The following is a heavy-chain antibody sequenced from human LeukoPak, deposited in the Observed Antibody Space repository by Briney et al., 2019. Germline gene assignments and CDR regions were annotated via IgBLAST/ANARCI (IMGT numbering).Heavy chain of an antibody. CDR2: INPNSGGT. J-gene: IGHJ4*02. D-gene: IGHD3-3*01. CDR1: GYTFTGYY. V-gene: IGHV1-2*06. CDR3: ARDLYDFWSRYYNYYFDY. Sequence: ASVKVSCKASGYTFTGYYMHWVRQAPGQGLEWMGRINPNSGGTNYAQKFQGRVTMTRDTSISTAYMELSRLRSDDTAVYYCARDLYDFWSRYYNYYFDYWGQGTLVTVSS.